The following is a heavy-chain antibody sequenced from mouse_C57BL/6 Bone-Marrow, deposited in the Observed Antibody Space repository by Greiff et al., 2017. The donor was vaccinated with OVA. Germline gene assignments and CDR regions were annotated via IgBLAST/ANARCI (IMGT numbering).Heavy chain of an antibody. CDR2: ISSGGDYI. CDR3: TRDYYSIWYFDV. D-gene: IGHD2-5*01. CDR1: GFTFSSYA. Sequence: EVQLVESGEGLVKPGGSLKLSCAASGFTFSSYAMSWVRQTPEKRLEWVAYISSGGDYIYYADTVKGRFTISRENARNTLYLQMSSLKSEDTAMYYCTRDYYSIWYFDVWGTGTTVTVSS. V-gene: IGHV5-9-1*02. J-gene: IGHJ1*03.